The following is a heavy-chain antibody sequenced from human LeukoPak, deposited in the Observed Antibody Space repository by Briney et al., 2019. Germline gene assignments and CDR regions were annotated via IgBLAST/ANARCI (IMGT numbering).Heavy chain of an antibody. CDR3: ARWPANYYYYYMDV. J-gene: IGHJ6*03. D-gene: IGHD5-24*01. CDR2: ISWNSGSI. CDR1: GFTFDDYA. Sequence: QTGGSLRLSCAASGFTFDDYAMHWVRQAPGKGLEWVSGISWNSGSIGYVDSVKGRFTISRDNAKNSLYLQMNSLRAEDTAVYYCARWPANYYYYYMDVWGKGTTVTVSS. V-gene: IGHV3-9*01.